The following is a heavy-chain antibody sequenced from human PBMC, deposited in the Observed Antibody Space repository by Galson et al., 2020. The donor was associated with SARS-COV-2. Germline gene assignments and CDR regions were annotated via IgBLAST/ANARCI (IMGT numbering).Heavy chain of an antibody. CDR2: ISWNGDST. J-gene: IGHJ5*02. V-gene: IGHV3-43*01. D-gene: IGHD1-26*01. CDR3: AKGSSESQLLNWFDP. CDR1: GFSFHDFT. Sequence: GGSLRLSCAASGFSFHDFTMHWVRQAPGKGLEWVSLISWNGDSTFYAASVKGRFTISRDNTKKSLYLQMNSLRTEDTALYYCAKGSSESQLLNWFDPWGQGTLVTVSS.